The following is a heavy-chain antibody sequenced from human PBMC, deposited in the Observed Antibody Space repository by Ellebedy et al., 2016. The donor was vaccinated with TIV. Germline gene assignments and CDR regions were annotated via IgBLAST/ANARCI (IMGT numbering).Heavy chain of an antibody. D-gene: IGHD4/OR15-4a*01. J-gene: IGHJ5*02. CDR1: GFTFSSYA. Sequence: GESLKISCAASGFTFSSYAMSWVRQAPGKGLDWVSAISGSGGSTHYADSVKGRFTISRDNAKNSVYLQMDSVRGEDTAVYYCARGWWDYGAWGQGTQVTVSS. CDR2: ISGSGGST. CDR3: ARGWWDYGA. V-gene: IGHV3-23*01.